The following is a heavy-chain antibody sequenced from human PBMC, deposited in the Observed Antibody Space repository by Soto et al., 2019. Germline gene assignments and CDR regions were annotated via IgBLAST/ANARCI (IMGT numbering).Heavy chain of an antibody. J-gene: IGHJ6*03. D-gene: IGHD3-10*01. Sequence: SGPTLVNPTQTLTLTCTFSGFSLSTSGVGVGWIRQPPGKALEWLALIYWDDDKRYSPSLKSRLTITKDTSKNQVVLTMTNMDPVDTATYYCAHLGITMVRGVIINYYYYYMDVWGKGTTVTVSS. CDR1: GFSLSTSGVG. CDR3: AHLGITMVRGVIINYYYYYMDV. CDR2: IYWDDDK. V-gene: IGHV2-5*02.